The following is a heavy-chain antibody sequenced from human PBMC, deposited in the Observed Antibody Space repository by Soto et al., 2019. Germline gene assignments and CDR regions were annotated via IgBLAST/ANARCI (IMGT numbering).Heavy chain of an antibody. V-gene: IGHV4-59*12. J-gene: IGHJ6*03. CDR2: IYYSGST. D-gene: IGHD1-26*01. CDR3: ARAFGYSGSHYYYYYMDV. CDR1: GGSISSYY. Sequence: SETLSLTCTVSGGSISSYYWSWIRQPPGKGLEWIGYIYYSGSTNYNPSLKRRVTISVDKSKNQFSLKLSSVTAADTAVYYCARAFGYSGSHYYYYYMDVWGKGTPVTVSS.